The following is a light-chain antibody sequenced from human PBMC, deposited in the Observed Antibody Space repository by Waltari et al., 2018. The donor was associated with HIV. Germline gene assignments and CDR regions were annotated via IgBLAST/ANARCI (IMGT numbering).Light chain of an antibody. CDR1: SSAVGAYDS. Sequence: QSALTQPASVSGSPGQSITISCTGTSSAVGAYDSVSWYQQYPGNAPEFMIYDVNKRPSGVSRRFSGSKSGNTASLTISGLQAEDEADYYGCSYAGIRTLVFGGGTKVTVL. J-gene: IGLJ3*02. CDR2: DVN. CDR3: CSYAGIRTLV. V-gene: IGLV2-23*02.